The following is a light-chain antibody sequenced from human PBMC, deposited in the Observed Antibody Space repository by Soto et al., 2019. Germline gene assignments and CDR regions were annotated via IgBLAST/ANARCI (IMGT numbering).Light chain of an antibody. CDR1: QSVSSY. V-gene: IGKV3-11*01. CDR2: EES. CDR3: QQRSNWPPVDT. Sequence: EIVLTHSPAPLSSSPGERAPLSCRAIQSVSSYLAWYQQKPGQTPSLLISEESPRATGIPARFSGSGSGTDFPLPISRLEPEDVAFYYCQQRSNWPPVDTFGQGLKLEIK. J-gene: IGKJ2*01.